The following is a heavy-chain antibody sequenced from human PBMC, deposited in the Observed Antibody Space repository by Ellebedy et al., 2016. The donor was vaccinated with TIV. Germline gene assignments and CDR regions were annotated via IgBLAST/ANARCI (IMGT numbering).Heavy chain of an antibody. V-gene: IGHV4-39*07. J-gene: IGHJ2*01. D-gene: IGHD4-17*01. CDR1: GVSIRSSSDY. CDR2: VDYSGRA. CDR3: ARDSDGDYTSLDL. Sequence: MPGGSLRLSCSVSGVSIRSSSDYWGWIRQPPGKGLEWIGSVDYSGRAYNNPSLKSRVTSSVDTSKNQFSLKLTSVTAADTAVYFCARDSDGDYTSLDLWGRGALVIVSS.